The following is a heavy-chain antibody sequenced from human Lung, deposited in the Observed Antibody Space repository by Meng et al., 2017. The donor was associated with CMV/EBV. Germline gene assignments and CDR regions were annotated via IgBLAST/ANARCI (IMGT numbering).Heavy chain of an antibody. CDR1: GGSLSGYY. CDR3: ARQYSSSYYSDY. J-gene: IGHJ4*02. Sequence: SETXSLXCGIYGGSLSGYYWSWIRQTPGKGLEWIGEIRHSGDITNYNPSLKSRVTISIDTSKKQFSLKLSAVTAADTAVYYCARQYSSSYYSDYWGQGTLVTFSS. V-gene: IGHV4-34*01. CDR2: IRHSGDIT. D-gene: IGHD6-6*01.